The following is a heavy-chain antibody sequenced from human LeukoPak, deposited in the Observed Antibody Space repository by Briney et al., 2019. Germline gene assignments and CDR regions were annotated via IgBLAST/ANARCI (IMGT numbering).Heavy chain of an antibody. CDR1: GFTFSSYW. Sequence: GGSLRLSCVASGFTFSSYWMSWVRQAPGKGLEWVANIKQDGSEKYYVDSVKGRFTISRDNAKNSLFLQMNSLRAEDTAVYYCARGWGDCATVSCYTGGDVFDMWGQGTMVTVSS. D-gene: IGHD2-2*02. CDR2: IKQDGSEK. CDR3: ARGWGDCATVSCYTGGDVFDM. V-gene: IGHV3-7*01. J-gene: IGHJ3*02.